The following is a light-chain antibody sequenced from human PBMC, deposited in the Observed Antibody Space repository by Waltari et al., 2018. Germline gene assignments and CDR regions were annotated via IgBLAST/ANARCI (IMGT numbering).Light chain of an antibody. CDR2: RNN. CDR3: ATWDDSLRGWV. V-gene: IGLV1-47*01. Sequence: QSVVTQPPSASGTPGQRVTISCSGSSPNIGKNFVYWYHQSPGTAPKLLIYRNNHRPSGVPDRFSGSKSGTSASLAISGLRSEDESDYYCATWDDSLRGWVFGGGTKLTVL. J-gene: IGLJ3*02. CDR1: SPNIGKNF.